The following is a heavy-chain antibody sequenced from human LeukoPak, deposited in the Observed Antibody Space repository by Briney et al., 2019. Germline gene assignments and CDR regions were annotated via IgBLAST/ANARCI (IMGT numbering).Heavy chain of an antibody. V-gene: IGHV4-39*01. J-gene: IGHJ3*02. CDR3: ATPYSGGYHGLDI. Sequence: SETLSLTCTVSGGSISSSSYYWGWIRQPPGKGLEWIGSIYYSGSTYYNPSLKSRVTISVDTSKNQFSLKLSSVTAADTAVYYCATPYSGGYHGLDIWGQGTMITVSS. CDR2: IYYSGST. CDR1: GGSISSSSYY. D-gene: IGHD1-26*01.